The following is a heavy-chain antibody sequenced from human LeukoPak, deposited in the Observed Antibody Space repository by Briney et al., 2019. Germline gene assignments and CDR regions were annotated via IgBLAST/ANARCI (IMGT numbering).Heavy chain of an antibody. CDR2: IDQSGGRN. J-gene: IGHJ3*02. V-gene: IGHV3-7*05. CDR3: ARDVEGGTFDI. D-gene: IGHD3-16*01. Sequence: PGGSLILSCAGSVFTFSRFWMNWVRQAPGRGLEWVANIDQSGGRNNYVDPVKGRFTISRDNAKNSLFLEMSSLRADDTAVYFCARDVEGGTFDIWGQGTTVTVSS. CDR1: VFTFSRFW.